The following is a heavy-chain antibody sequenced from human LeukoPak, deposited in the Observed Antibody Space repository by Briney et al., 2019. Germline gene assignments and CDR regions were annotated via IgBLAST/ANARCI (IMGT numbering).Heavy chain of an antibody. CDR1: GGSISRYH. V-gene: IGHV4-4*07. Sequence: PSETLSLTCTVSGGSISRYHWSWIRQPAGKGLEWIGRIYTSGSTNYNPSLKSRVTMSVDTSKNQFSLKLSSVTAADTAVYSCARQPAPYSSGWYDGFDIWGQGTMVTVSA. CDR2: IYTSGST. J-gene: IGHJ3*02. D-gene: IGHD6-19*01. CDR3: ARQPAPYSSGWYDGFDI.